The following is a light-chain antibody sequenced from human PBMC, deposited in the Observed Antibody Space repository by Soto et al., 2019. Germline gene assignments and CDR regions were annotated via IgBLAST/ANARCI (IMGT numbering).Light chain of an antibody. CDR1: QSIGST. Sequence: EIGMTQSPSTLSVSPGERATLSCRASQSIGSTLAWYQQKPGQTPRLLIYGASSRATGIPDRFSGSGSGTDFTLTISRLEPEDFAVYYCQQRNNWPPLTFGQGTRLEI. CDR3: QQRNNWPPLT. J-gene: IGKJ5*01. CDR2: GAS. V-gene: IGKV3D-15*01.